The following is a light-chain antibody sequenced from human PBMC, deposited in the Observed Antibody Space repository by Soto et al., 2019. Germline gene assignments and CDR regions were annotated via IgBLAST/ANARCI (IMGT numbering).Light chain of an antibody. CDR1: HSVDSTH. J-gene: IGKJ1*01. CDR3: EHYGDART. CDR2: GAS. Sequence: EIVLTQSPGTLSLSPGERATLSCRTSHSVDSTHLAWYQQKPGQAPRLLIYGASGRDTGIPDRFGGSGSGTDDTLTISRLEPEEFAVYYCEHYGDARTFGQGTKVDVK. V-gene: IGKV3-20*01.